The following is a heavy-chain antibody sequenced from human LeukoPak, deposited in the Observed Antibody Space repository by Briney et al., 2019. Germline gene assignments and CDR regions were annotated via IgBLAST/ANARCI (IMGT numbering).Heavy chain of an antibody. CDR3: ARDHGYCSSPSCLRRGVVDP. J-gene: IGHJ5*02. CDR2: INPDRGGT. CDR1: GYTVTGYY. D-gene: IGHD2-2*01. Sequence: ASVTVSCQAYGYTVTGYYMHWVRQAPGQGGEWMGSINPDRGGTCYAQKFQGRVIMPMDASITTAYMELSRIPCDDKAVYYGARDHGYCSSPSCLRRGVVDPSGQGTLV. V-gene: IGHV1-2*02.